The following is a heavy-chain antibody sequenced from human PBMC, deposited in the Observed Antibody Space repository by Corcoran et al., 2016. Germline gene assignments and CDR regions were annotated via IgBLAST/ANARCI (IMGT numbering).Heavy chain of an antibody. CDR1: GGSISSSSYY. J-gene: IGHJ6*02. D-gene: IGHD2-2*01. Sequence: QLQLQESGPGLVKPSETLSLTCTVSGGSISSSSYYWGWIRQPPGKGLEWIGSIYYSGSTYYTPSLKSRVTISVDTSKNQFSLKLSSVTAADTAVYYCARGGPAARYYYYGMDVWGQGTTVTVSS. V-gene: IGHV4-39*07. CDR2: IYYSGST. CDR3: ARGGPAARYYYYGMDV.